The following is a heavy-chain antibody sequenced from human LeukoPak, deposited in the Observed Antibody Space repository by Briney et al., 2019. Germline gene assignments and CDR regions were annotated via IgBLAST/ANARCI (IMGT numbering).Heavy chain of an antibody. V-gene: IGHV4-34*01. Sequence: PSETLSLTCAVYGGSFSGYYWSWIRQPPGKGLEWIGEINHSGSTNYNPSLKSRVTISIDTSKNQFSLKLSSVTAADTAVYYCARGGVATISIFNYWGQGTLVTVSS. CDR1: GGSFSGYY. CDR3: ARGGVATISIFNY. D-gene: IGHD5-12*01. CDR2: INHSGST. J-gene: IGHJ4*02.